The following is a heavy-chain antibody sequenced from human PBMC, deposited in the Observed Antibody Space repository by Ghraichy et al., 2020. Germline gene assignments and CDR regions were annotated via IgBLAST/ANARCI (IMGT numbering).Heavy chain of an antibody. Sequence: GGSLRLSCAASGFTFSSYGMHWVRQAPGKGLEWVAFIRYDGSNKYYADSVKGRFTISRDNSKNTLYLQMNSLRAEDTAVYYCAKGTDSSGYYGDFDYWGQGTLVTVSS. CDR2: IRYDGSNK. D-gene: IGHD3-22*01. CDR3: AKGTDSSGYYGDFDY. J-gene: IGHJ4*02. V-gene: IGHV3-30*02. CDR1: GFTFSSYG.